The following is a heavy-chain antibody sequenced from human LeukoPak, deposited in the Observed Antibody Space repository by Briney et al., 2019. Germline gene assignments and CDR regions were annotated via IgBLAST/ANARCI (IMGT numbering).Heavy chain of an antibody. CDR1: GFTFSSFT. D-gene: IGHD2-21*02. CDR3: ARGVSFRMVGTATDFDY. Sequence: GGSLRLSCAASGFTFSSFTMNWVRQAPGGGLEWVSSITSSSGYTHYADSVKGRFTISRDNARNSLYLQMNSLRAEDTAVYYCARGVSFRMVGTATDFDYWGQGTLVSVSS. CDR2: ITSSSGYT. V-gene: IGHV3-21*06. J-gene: IGHJ4*02.